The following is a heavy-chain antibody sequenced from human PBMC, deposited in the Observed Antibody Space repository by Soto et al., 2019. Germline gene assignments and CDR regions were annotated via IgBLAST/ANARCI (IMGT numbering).Heavy chain of an antibody. D-gene: IGHD2-21*01. V-gene: IGHV4-59*01. CDR2: VFYSGAT. Sequence: KASETLSLTCNVSGASLTKSYWSWIRQPPGKGLEWIGNVFYSGATRYNPSLKSRVSMSVDTSKSHFSLRLTFVTAADTAVYYCARDRIGKDYYYGMDVWGQGTTVTV. J-gene: IGHJ6*02. CDR1: GASLTKSY. CDR3: ARDRIGKDYYYGMDV.